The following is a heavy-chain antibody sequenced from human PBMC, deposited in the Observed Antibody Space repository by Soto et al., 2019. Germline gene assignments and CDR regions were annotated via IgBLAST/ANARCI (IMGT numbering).Heavy chain of an antibody. CDR3: ARSAASFGGASYLGA. D-gene: IGHD1-26*01. Sequence: PSETLSLTCAVSGYSISSGFFWSWIRQSPGKGLEWIGEFNPGGSTNYNPSLKSRLTISADRSTSQVSLRLTSVTAADAAVYFCARSAASFGGASYLGAWGQGTLVTVSS. CDR1: GYSISSGFF. CDR2: FNPGGST. V-gene: IGHV4-38-2*01. J-gene: IGHJ5*02.